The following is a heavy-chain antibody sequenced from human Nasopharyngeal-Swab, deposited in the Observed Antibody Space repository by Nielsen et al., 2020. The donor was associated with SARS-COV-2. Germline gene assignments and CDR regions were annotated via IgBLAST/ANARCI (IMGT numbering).Heavy chain of an antibody. Sequence: GESLKISCAASGFIFSTYDMHWVRQATGKGLEWVSAIGTAGDTYYPGSVKGRFTISRENAKNSLYLQMNSLRAGDTAVYYCAREGLEQRVFDYWGQGTLVTVSS. J-gene: IGHJ4*02. V-gene: IGHV3-13*04. CDR1: GFIFSTYD. CDR3: AREGLEQRVFDY. CDR2: IGTAGDT. D-gene: IGHD1/OR15-1a*01.